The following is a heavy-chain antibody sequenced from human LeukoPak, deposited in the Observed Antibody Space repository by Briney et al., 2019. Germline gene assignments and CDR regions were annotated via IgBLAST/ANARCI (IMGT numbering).Heavy chain of an antibody. Sequence: GGTLRLSCAASGFTFSSYSMNWVRQAPGKGLEWVSSISSSSSYIYYAGSVKGRFTISRDNAKNSLYLQMNSLRAEDTAVYYCARVSRYYYGSGSYYNIDYWGQGTLVTVSS. CDR3: ARVSRYYYGSGSYYNIDY. V-gene: IGHV3-21*01. J-gene: IGHJ4*02. D-gene: IGHD3-10*01. CDR1: GFTFSSYS. CDR2: ISSSSSYI.